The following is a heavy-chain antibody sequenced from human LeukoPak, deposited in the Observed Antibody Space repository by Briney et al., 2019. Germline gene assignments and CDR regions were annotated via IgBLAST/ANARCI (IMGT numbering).Heavy chain of an antibody. Sequence: PGGSLRLSCTASGFTFDDYPMHWVRQAPGKGLEWVSLISGDGGSTYYADSVKGRFTISRDNSKNSLYLQMNSLRTEDTALYYCAKDAPGYSSSWLYYYYGMDVWGQGTTVTVSS. CDR3: AKDAPGYSSSWLYYYYGMDV. V-gene: IGHV3-43*02. J-gene: IGHJ6*02. CDR1: GFTFDDYP. D-gene: IGHD6-13*01. CDR2: ISGDGGST.